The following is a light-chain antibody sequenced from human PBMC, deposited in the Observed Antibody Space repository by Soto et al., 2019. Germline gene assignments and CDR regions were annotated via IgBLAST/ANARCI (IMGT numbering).Light chain of an antibody. CDR2: QAS. J-gene: IGKJ1*01. V-gene: IGKV1-5*03. CDR3: QQYNSYRA. CDR1: QSVSTS. Sequence: DIQMTQSPSTLSASVGDRLTITCRASQSVSTSLAWYQQKPGIAPKLLIYQASSLENGGPSRFSGSGSGTEFALTVSRLQPDDFATYYCQQYNSYRAVGQGAKVESK.